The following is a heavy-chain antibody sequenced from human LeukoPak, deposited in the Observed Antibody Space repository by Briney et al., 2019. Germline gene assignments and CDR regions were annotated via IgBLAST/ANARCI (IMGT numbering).Heavy chain of an antibody. V-gene: IGHV3-11*01. CDR3: ARATSTAMGEYYFDY. Sequence: GGSLRLSCAASGFTFSDYYMSWIRQAPGKGLEWVSYISSSGSTIYYADSVKGRFTISRDNAKNSLYLQMNSLRAEDTAVYYCARATSTAMGEYYFDYWGQGTLVTVSS. CDR1: GFTFSDYY. D-gene: IGHD5-18*01. J-gene: IGHJ4*02. CDR2: ISSSGSTI.